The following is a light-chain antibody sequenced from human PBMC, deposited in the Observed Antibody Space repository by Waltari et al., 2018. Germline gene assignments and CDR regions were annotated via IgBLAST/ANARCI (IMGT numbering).Light chain of an antibody. J-gene: IGKJ1*01. CDR3: HQYYTTPPWT. CDR1: QTISNW. Sequence: DVQMTQSPSALSASVGDRVVITCRANQTISNWLAWYQHKPGQPPKLLIFWASTRESGVPDRFSGSGSGTHFTLTISNLQAEDVAVYYCHQYYTTPPWTFGQGTKVEV. CDR2: WAS. V-gene: IGKV4-1*01.